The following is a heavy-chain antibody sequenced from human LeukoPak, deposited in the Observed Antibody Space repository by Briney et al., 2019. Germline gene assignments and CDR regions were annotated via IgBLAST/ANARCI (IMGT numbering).Heavy chain of an antibody. J-gene: IGHJ4*02. V-gene: IGHV3-33*01. CDR2: IWYDGSNK. D-gene: IGHD2-2*01. Sequence: PGRSLRLPCAASGFTFSSYGMHWVRQAPGKGLEWVAVIWYDGSNKYYADSVKGRFTISRDNSKNTLYLQMNSLRAEDTAVYYCAREEYQLKRYFDYWGQGTLVTVSS. CDR1: GFTFSSYG. CDR3: AREEYQLKRYFDY.